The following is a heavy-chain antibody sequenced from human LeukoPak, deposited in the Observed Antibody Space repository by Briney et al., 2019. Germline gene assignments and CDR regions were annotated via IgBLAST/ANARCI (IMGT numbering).Heavy chain of an antibody. Sequence: GGSLRPSCAAPGFTFSSYGMHWVRPAPGKGLGWVAFIRHDGRNKYYADSAKGRFTISRENAKNPLYRQMNSLRSGDTAVYFCAREMRGLVDANYMAVGGKGTTVTVSS. CDR1: GFTFSSYG. CDR3: AREMRGLVDANYMAV. D-gene: IGHD6-19*01. V-gene: IGHV3-30*02. J-gene: IGHJ6*03. CDR2: IRHDGRNK.